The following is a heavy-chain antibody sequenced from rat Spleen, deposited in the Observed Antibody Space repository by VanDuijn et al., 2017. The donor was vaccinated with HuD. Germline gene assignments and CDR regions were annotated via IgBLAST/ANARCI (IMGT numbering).Heavy chain of an antibody. J-gene: IGHJ3*01. CDR2: IWNIGGT. Sequence: QVQLKESGPGLVQPSQTLSLTCTVSGFSLTSNSVSWVRQPPGKGPEWMGVIWNIGGTRYNSALKSRLSITKDTSKSQVFLKMNSLQTEDTATYYCARDENGYINQWFAHWGQGTLVTVSS. CDR3: ARDENGYINQWFAH. CDR1: GFSLTSNS. D-gene: IGHD1-4*01. V-gene: IGHV2-41*01.